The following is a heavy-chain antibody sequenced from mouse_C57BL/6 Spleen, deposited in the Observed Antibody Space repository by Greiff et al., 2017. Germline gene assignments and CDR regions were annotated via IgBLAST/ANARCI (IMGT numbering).Heavy chain of an antibody. CDR3: AGESSPFDY. CDR1: GYAFTNYL. Sequence: QVQLQQSGAELVRPGTSVKVSCKASGYAFTNYLIEWVKQRPGQGLEWIGVINPGSGGTNYNEKFKGKATLTADKSSSTAYMQLSSLTSEDSAVYVCAGESSPFDYWGQGTTLTVSS. V-gene: IGHV1-54*01. J-gene: IGHJ2*01. D-gene: IGHD1-3*01. CDR2: INPGSGGT.